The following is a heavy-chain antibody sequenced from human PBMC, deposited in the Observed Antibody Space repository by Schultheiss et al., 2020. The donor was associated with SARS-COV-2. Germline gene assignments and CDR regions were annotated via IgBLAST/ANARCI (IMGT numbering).Heavy chain of an antibody. CDR2: ISYDGSNK. Sequence: GGSLRLSCAASGFTFSSYAMHWVRQAPGKGLEWVAVISYDGSNKYYADSVKGRFTISRDNSKNTLYLQMNSLRAEDTAVYYCASHRSGYSYGPDAFDIWGQGTMVTVSS. V-gene: IGHV3-30*04. CDR1: GFTFSSYA. CDR3: ASHRSGYSYGPDAFDI. D-gene: IGHD5-18*01. J-gene: IGHJ3*02.